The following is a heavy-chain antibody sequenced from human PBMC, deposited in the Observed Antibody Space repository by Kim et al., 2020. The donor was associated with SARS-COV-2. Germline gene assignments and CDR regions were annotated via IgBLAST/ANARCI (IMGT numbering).Heavy chain of an antibody. Sequence: SSTIYYSDSVKGRFTISRDNAKNSLYLQMNSPRDEDTAVYYCATDRTYWGQGTLVTVSS. J-gene: IGHJ4*02. V-gene: IGHV3-48*02. CDR2: SSTI. CDR3: ATDRTY.